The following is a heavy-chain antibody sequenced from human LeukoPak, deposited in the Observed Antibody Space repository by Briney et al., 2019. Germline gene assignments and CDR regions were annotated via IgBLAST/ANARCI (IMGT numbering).Heavy chain of an antibody. V-gene: IGHV4-59*01. CDR3: ARVGYSSSLEYYFDY. CDR1: GGSISTYY. Sequence: SETLSLTFTVSGGSISTYYWSWIRQPPGKGLEWIGYIFYSGSTNYNPSLKSRVTISVDTSKNQFSLKLNSVTAADTAVYYCARVGYSSSLEYYFDYWGQGTLVTVSS. D-gene: IGHD6-13*01. J-gene: IGHJ4*02. CDR2: IFYSGST.